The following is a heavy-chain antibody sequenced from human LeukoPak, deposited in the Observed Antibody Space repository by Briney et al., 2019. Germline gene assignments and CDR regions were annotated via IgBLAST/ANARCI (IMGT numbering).Heavy chain of an antibody. D-gene: IGHD3-10*01. CDR2: IIPIFGTA. CDR1: GGTFSSYA. J-gene: IGHJ4*02. V-gene: IGHV1-69*05. CDR3: ARGPSYYGSGSEDY. Sequence: SVKVSCKASGGTFSSYAISWVRQAPGQGLEWMGGIIPIFGTANYAQKFQGRVTMTRNTSISTAYMELSSLRSEDTAVYYCARGPSYYGSGSEDYWGQGTLVTVSS.